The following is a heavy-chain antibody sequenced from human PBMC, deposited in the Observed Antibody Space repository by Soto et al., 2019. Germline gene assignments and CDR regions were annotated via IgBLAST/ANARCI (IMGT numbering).Heavy chain of an antibody. CDR1: GGSISSYY. CDR2: IYTSGST. D-gene: IGHD1-26*01. CDR3: ARDHSASYLTQAFDI. Sequence: PSETLSLTCTVSGGSISSYYWSWIRQPAGKGLEGSGRIYTSGSTNYNPSLKSRVTMSVDTSKNPFSLKLSSVTAADTAVYYCARDHSASYLTQAFDIWGQGTMVTVSS. V-gene: IGHV4-4*07. J-gene: IGHJ3*02.